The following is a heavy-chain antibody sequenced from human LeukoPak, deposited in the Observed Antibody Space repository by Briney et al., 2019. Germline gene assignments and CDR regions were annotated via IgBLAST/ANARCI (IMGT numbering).Heavy chain of an antibody. CDR2: ISRNSLYM. V-gene: IGHV3-21*06. J-gene: IGHJ4*02. CDR1: GFTFGSHA. CDR3: ARDKVGHDFWSGYSDF. Sequence: PGGSLRLSCVASGFTFGSHAMNWVRQAPGKGLEWVSSISRNSLYMYYADSLKGRFTISRDNAKNSLYLQMDSLRAEDTAVYYCARDKVGHDFWSGYSDFWGQATLVTVSS. D-gene: IGHD3-3*01.